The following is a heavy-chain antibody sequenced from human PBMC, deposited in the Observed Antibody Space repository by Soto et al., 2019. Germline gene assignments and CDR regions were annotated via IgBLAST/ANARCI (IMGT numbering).Heavy chain of an antibody. Sequence: QVQLQQWGAGLLKPSETLSLTCAVYGGSFSGYYWSWIRQPPGKGLEWIGEINHSGSTNYNPSLKSRVTISLDTAKNLCARQRSAVTAAYTAVYYCARAATRCCSGGSCCSGRDYWGQGTLVTVSS. V-gene: IGHV4-34*01. J-gene: IGHJ4*02. CDR1: GGSFSGYY. CDR2: INHSGST. CDR3: ARAATRCCSGGSCCSGRDY. D-gene: IGHD2-15*01.